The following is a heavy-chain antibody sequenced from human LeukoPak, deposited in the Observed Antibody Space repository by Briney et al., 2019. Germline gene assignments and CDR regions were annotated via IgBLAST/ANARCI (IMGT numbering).Heavy chain of an antibody. CDR1: GYTFTSYA. J-gene: IGHJ5*02. V-gene: IGHV1-3*01. D-gene: IGHD6-19*01. CDR2: INAGNGST. Sequence: ASVKVSCKASGYTFTSYAMHWVRQAPGQRLEWMGWINAGNGSTKYSQKFQGRVTITRDTSASTAYMELSSLRSEDTAVYYCARVPTYSSGWYHLRNWFDPWGQGTLVTVSS. CDR3: ARVPTYSSGWYHLRNWFDP.